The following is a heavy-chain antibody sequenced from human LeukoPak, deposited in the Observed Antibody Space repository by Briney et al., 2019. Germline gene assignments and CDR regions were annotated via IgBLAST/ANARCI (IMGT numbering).Heavy chain of an antibody. CDR3: ARAPPYSSSWYRYYYYYMDV. D-gene: IGHD6-13*01. CDR1: GGSISSYY. J-gene: IGHJ6*03. CDR2: IYTSGST. Sequence: SETLSLTCTVSGGSISSYYWSWIRQPPGKGLEWIGYIYTSGSTNYNPSLKSRVTISVDTSKNQFSLKLSSVTAADTAVYYCARAPPYSSSWYRYYYYYMDVWGKGTTVTVSS. V-gene: IGHV4-4*09.